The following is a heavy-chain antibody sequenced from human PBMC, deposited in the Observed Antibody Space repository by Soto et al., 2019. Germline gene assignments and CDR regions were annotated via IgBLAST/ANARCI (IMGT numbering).Heavy chain of an antibody. Sequence: QITLKESGPALVKPTQTLTLTCTFSGFSLSTSGVGVGWIRQPPGEALEWLALIYWDDYKHFSPSLESRLTITKDPSKNPVVLKMANMDPVDTAPYFCVPKGGGDRILDYWGQGTLVTVSS. CDR2: IYWDDYK. D-gene: IGHD3-16*01. V-gene: IGHV2-5*02. CDR1: GFSLSTSGVG. J-gene: IGHJ4*02. CDR3: VPKGGGDRILDY.